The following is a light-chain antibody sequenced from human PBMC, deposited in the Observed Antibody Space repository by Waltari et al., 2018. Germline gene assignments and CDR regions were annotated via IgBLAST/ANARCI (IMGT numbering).Light chain of an antibody. J-gene: IGLJ3*02. CDR2: EDN. CDR3: QSYDSSNPWV. CDR1: SGSISSTY. Sequence: NFMLTQPHSVSESPGKTVTISCTRSSGSISSTYVQWYQQRPGSSPTTVLYEDNHRPSGVPVRFSGSIDSSSNAASLTISGLKTEDEADYYCQSYDSSNPWVFGGGTKLTVL. V-gene: IGLV6-57*01.